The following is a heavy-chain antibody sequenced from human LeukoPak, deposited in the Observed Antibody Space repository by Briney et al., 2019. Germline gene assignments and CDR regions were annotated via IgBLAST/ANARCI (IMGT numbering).Heavy chain of an antibody. CDR3: ARQTGSGLFILP. Sequence: SETLSLTCTVSGDSISSSNCYWGWIRQPPGKGLEWIGSIYFSGGTYYNASLKSRVTISIDTSKNQFSLKLTSVTAADTAVYYCARQTGSGLFILPGGQGTLVTVSS. D-gene: IGHD3/OR15-3a*01. J-gene: IGHJ4*02. CDR2: IYFSGGT. V-gene: IGHV4-39*01. CDR1: GDSISSSNCY.